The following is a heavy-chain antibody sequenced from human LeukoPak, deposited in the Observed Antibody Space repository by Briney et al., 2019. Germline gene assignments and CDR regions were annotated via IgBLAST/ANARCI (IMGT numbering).Heavy chain of an antibody. J-gene: IGHJ4*02. Sequence: GGSLRLSCAASGFTFTSAWMSWVRQAPGKGLGWVGQIKSKTDGGTTDYASPVKDRFTISRDDSKHTVSLQMNSLKTDDTAVYYCTWKGQGFHYWGQGTLVTVSS. CDR3: TWKGQGFHY. CDR1: GFTFTSAW. CDR2: IKSKTDGGTT. V-gene: IGHV3-15*01. D-gene: IGHD1-1*01.